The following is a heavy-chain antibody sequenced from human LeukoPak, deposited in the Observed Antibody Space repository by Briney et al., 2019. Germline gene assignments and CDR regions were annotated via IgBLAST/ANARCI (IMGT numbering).Heavy chain of an antibody. CDR3: ARSESMIVARHYYYYYMDV. CDR2: ISSSGSTI. Sequence: GGSLRLSPAPSVFTFCDYYMSWIPQAPRKRVEWGSYISSSGSTIYYADSVKGRFTSCRDNAKNSLYLQMNRLRAEDTAVYYCARSESMIVARHYYYYYMDVWGKGTTVTVSS. J-gene: IGHJ6*03. D-gene: IGHD3-22*01. V-gene: IGHV3-11*01. CDR1: VFTFCDYY.